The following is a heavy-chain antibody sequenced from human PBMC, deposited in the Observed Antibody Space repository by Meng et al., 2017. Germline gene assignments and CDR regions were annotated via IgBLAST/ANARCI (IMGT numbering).Heavy chain of an antibody. CDR1: GYSISSGYY. Sequence: SETLSLTCAVSGYSISSGYYWGWIRQPPGKGLEWIGSIYHSGSTYYNPALKSRVTISVDTSKNQFSLKLSSVTAADTAVYYCARDLYCTNGVCYVFDYWGQGPLVTVSS. D-gene: IGHD2-8*01. CDR2: IYHSGST. CDR3: ARDLYCTNGVCYVFDY. J-gene: IGHJ4*02. V-gene: IGHV4-38-2*02.